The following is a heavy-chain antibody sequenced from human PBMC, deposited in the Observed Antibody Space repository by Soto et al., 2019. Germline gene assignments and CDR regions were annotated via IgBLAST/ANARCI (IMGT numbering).Heavy chain of an antibody. CDR3: ARDGGYCSGASCYVALDY. V-gene: IGHV3-30-3*01. D-gene: IGHD2-15*01. CDR2: ISYDGSNK. J-gene: IGHJ4*02. Sequence: PGGSLRLSCAASGFTFSSYAMHWVRQAPGKGLEWVAVISYDGSNKYYADSVKGRFTISRDNSKNTLYLQMNSLRAEDTAVYYCARDGGYCSGASCYVALDYWGQGTLVTVSS. CDR1: GFTFSSYA.